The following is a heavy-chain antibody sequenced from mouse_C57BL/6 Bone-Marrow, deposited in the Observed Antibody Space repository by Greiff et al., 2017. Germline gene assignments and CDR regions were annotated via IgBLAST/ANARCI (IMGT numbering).Heavy chain of an antibody. V-gene: IGHV5-12*01. CDR3: ARHQDGYGFAY. J-gene: IGHJ3*01. CDR2: ISNGGGST. D-gene: IGHD2-2*01. CDR1: GFTFSDYY. Sequence: EVQGVESGGGLVQPGGSLKLSCAASGFTFSDYYMYWVRQTPEKRLEWVAYISNGGGSTYYPDTVKGRFTISRDNAKNTLYLQMSRLQSEDTAMYYCARHQDGYGFAYWGQGTLVTVSA.